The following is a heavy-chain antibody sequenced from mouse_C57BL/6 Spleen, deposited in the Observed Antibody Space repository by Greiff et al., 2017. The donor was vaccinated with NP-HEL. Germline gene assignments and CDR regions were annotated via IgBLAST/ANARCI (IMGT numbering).Heavy chain of an antibody. CDR2: IYTSDSET. D-gene: IGHD2-2*01. CDR3: ARDGYDRYFDV. V-gene: IGHV1-61*01. CDR1: GYTFTSYW. J-gene: IGHJ1*03. Sequence: QVQLQQPGAELVRPGSSVKLSCKASGYTFTSYWMDWVKQRPGQGLEWIGNIYTSDSETHYNQKFKDKATLTVDKSSSTAYMQLSSLTSEDSAVYYCARDGYDRYFDVWGTGTTVTVSS.